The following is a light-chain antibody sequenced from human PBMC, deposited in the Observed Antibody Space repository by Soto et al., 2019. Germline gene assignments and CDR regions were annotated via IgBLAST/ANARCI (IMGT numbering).Light chain of an antibody. Sequence: QSVLTQPPSVSGAPGLRVTISCTGSSSNIGAGYDVNWYQQLPGTAPKVLIYGNSNRPSGVPDRFSGSKSGASASLAITGLQAEDEADYYCQSYDSSLSTSVFGGGTQLTVL. CDR2: GNS. J-gene: IGLJ2*01. V-gene: IGLV1-40*01. CDR1: SSNIGAGYD. CDR3: QSYDSSLSTSV.